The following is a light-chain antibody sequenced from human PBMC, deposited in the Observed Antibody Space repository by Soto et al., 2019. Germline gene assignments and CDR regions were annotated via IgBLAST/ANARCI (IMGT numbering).Light chain of an antibody. Sequence: DIQMTQSPSTLSASVGDRVTITCRASQSTSSWLAWYQQKPGKAPKLLIYKASSLESGVPSRFSGSGSGTEFTLTISSLQPDDFANYYCQQYNGYPWTFGQGTKVEIK. J-gene: IGKJ1*01. V-gene: IGKV1-5*03. CDR2: KAS. CDR1: QSTSSW. CDR3: QQYNGYPWT.